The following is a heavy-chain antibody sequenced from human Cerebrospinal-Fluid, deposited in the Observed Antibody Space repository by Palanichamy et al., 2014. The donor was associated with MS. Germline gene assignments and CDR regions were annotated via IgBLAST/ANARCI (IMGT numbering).Heavy chain of an antibody. CDR2: ISGSGTST. D-gene: IGHD2-15*01. J-gene: IGHJ2*01. Sequence: QLLESGGGLVQPGGSLRLSCEVSGFTFSSYAMSWVRQAPGKELEWVSAISGSGTSTNYADSVRGRFTISRDNSKNTLHLQMDSLGAADSALYFCAKDAGWYLYYYFDLWGRGTQVTVSS. CDR1: GFTFSSYA. V-gene: IGHV3-23*01. CDR3: AKDAGWYLYYYFDL.